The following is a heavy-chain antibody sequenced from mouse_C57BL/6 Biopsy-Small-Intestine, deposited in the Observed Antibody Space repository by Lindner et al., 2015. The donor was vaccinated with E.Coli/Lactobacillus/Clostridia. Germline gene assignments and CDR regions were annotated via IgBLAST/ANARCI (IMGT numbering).Heavy chain of an antibody. CDR1: GYTFTAYW. J-gene: IGHJ3*01. CDR2: IYPRSGNT. V-gene: IGHV1-9*01. Sequence: VQLQESGPELVKPGASVKISCKATGYTFTAYWIEWIEQRPGQGLEWIGEIYPRSGNTYYNEKFKGKATFTADTSSNTAYMQLSSLTTEDSAIYYCANGAQATGFAYWGQGTLVTVSA. CDR3: ANGAQATGFAY. D-gene: IGHD3-2*02.